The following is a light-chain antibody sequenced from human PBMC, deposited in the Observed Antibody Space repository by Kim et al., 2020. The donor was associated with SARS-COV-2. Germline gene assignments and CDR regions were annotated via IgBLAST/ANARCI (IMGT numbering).Light chain of an antibody. V-gene: IGLV3-1*01. CDR3: QAWDTSPYVV. Sequence: SYELTQPPSVSVSPGQTATITCSGDKLGDKYACWYQQKPGQSPVLVIFQNRKRASGIPERFSGSNSGNTATLTITGTQAMDEADYYCQAWDTSPYVVFGG. CDR1: KLGDKY. CDR2: QNR. J-gene: IGLJ2*01.